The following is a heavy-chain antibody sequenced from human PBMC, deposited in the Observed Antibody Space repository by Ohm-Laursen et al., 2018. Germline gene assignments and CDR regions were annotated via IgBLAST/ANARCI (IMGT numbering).Heavy chain of an antibody. CDR1: GFTFSGYA. CDR3: ARGSCTSSASAFDM. CDR2: INVEGMRT. V-gene: IGHV3-23*03. Sequence: GSLRLSCTASGFTFSGYAMTWVRQAPGKGLAWVSGINVEGMRTYADSVKGRFTISRDNSKKKLYLQMNSLRVEDTAVYYCARGSCTSSASAFDMWGQGTMVTVSS. J-gene: IGHJ3*02. D-gene: IGHD2-2*01.